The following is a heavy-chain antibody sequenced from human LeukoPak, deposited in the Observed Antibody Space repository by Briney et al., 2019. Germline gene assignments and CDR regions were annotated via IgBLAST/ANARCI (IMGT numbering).Heavy chain of an antibody. CDR3: ARGLRDSSGYYYDY. CDR1: GFTFSNYG. D-gene: IGHD3-22*01. Sequence: GGSLRLSCAASGFTFSNYGMHWVRQAPGKGLEWGAVIWYDGITKYYADSVKGRFTISRDSSKNTLYLQMDSLRVEDTAVYYCARGLRDSSGYYYDYWGQGTLVTVSS. V-gene: IGHV3-33*01. CDR2: IWYDGITK. J-gene: IGHJ4*02.